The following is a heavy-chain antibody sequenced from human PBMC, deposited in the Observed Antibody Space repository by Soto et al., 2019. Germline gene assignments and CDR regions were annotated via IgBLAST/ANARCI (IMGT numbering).Heavy chain of an antibody. Sequence: SETLSLTCTVSGGSISSGGYYWSWIRQHPGKGLEWIGYIYYSGSTYYNPSLKSRVTISVDTSKNQFSLKLSSVTAADTAVYYCAREEACSGGSCPIPLDYWGQGTLVTGS. CDR2: IYYSGST. CDR1: GGSISSGGYY. V-gene: IGHV4-31*03. D-gene: IGHD2-15*01. J-gene: IGHJ4*02. CDR3: AREEACSGGSCPIPLDY.